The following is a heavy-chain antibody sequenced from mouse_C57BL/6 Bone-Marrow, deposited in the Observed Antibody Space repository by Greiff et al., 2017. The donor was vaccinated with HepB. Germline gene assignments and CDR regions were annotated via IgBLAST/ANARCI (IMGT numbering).Heavy chain of an antibody. D-gene: IGHD3-3*01. CDR3: ARKGPRRAMDY. J-gene: IGHJ4*01. CDR1: GYTFTSYW. V-gene: IGHV1-7*01. Sequence: QVQLQQPGAELVRPGTSVKLSCKASGYTFTSYWMHWVKQRPGQGLEWIGYINPSSGYTKYNQKFKDKATLTADKSSSTAYMQLSSLTYEDSAVYYCARKGPRRAMDYWGQGTSVTVSS. CDR2: INPSSGYT.